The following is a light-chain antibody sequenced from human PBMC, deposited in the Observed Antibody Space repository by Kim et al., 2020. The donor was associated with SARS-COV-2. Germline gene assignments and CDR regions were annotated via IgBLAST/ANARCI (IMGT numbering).Light chain of an antibody. Sequence: GQSVPISCTGTSSDVGGYNYVSWYQQHPGKAPKLMIYDVSKRPSGVPDRFSGSKSGNTASLTISGLQAEDEADYYCCSYAGSYTYVFGTGTRSPS. CDR3: CSYAGSYTYV. CDR2: DVS. V-gene: IGLV2-11*01. J-gene: IGLJ1*01. CDR1: SSDVGGYNY.